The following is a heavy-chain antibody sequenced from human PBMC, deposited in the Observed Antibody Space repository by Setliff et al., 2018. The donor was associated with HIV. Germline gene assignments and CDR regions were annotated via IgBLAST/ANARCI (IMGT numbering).Heavy chain of an antibody. CDR2: VYSNGNT. CDR3: ARRKGGYGLDV. Sequence: SSETLSLTCTVSGGSISGHYWSWIRQTPGKGLEWIGYVYSNGNTDYNPSLKSRVTISVDKSQNQFSLKLTSVTAADTAVYYCARRKGGYGLDVWGQGTTVTVSS. J-gene: IGHJ6*02. CDR1: GGSISGHY. D-gene: IGHD3-16*01. V-gene: IGHV4-59*08.